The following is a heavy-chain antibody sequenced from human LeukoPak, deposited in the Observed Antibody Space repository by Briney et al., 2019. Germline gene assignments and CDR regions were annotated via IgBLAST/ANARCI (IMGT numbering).Heavy chain of an antibody. CDR1: GGSFSGYY. D-gene: IGHD6-19*01. Sequence: KPSETLSLTCAVYGGSFSGYYWSWIRQPPGKGLEWIGEINHSGSTNYNPSLKSRVTISVDTSKNQFSLKLSSVTAADTAVYYCARRIAVAGVGYYFDYWGQGTLVTVSS. CDR2: INHSGST. V-gene: IGHV4-34*01. J-gene: IGHJ4*02. CDR3: ARRIAVAGVGYYFDY.